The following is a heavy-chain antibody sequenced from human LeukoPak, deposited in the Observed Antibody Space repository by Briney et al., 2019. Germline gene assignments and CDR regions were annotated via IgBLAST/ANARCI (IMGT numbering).Heavy chain of an antibody. D-gene: IGHD3-22*01. CDR2: ISAYNGNT. CDR3: ARVRSYDSSGYYPASSAFDI. Sequence: ASVKVSCKASGFGLTDYGISWVRQAPGQGLEWMGWISAYNGNTNYAQKLQGRVTMTTDTSTSTAYMELRSLRSDDTAVYYCARVRSYDSSGYYPASSAFDIWGQGTMVTVSS. CDR1: GFGLTDYG. J-gene: IGHJ3*02. V-gene: IGHV1-18*01.